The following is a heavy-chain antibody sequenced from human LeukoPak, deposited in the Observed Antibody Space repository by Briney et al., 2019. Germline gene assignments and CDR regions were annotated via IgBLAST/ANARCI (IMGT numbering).Heavy chain of an antibody. CDR3: AGATYYYDSSAYFSSDY. Sequence: GGSLRLSCAASGFTFSSYAMSWVRQAPGKGLEWVSAISGSGGSTYYADSVKGRFTISRDNSKNTLYLQMNSLRAEDTAVYYCAGATYYYDSSAYFSSDYWGQGTLVTVSS. J-gene: IGHJ4*02. CDR2: ISGSGGST. D-gene: IGHD3-22*01. V-gene: IGHV3-23*01. CDR1: GFTFSSYA.